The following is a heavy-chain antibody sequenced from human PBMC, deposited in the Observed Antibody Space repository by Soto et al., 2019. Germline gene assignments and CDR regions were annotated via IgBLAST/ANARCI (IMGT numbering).Heavy chain of an antibody. V-gene: IGHV3-21*01. CDR2: ISSSSSYI. CDR3: ARDASSWTTPFDWFDP. J-gene: IGHJ5*02. D-gene: IGHD4-17*01. Sequence: GGSLRLSCAASGFTFSSYSMNWVRQAPGKGLEWVSSISSSSSYIYYADSVKGRFTISRDNAKNSLYLQMNSLRAEDTAVYYCARDASSWTTPFDWFDPWGQGTLVTVSS. CDR1: GFTFSSYS.